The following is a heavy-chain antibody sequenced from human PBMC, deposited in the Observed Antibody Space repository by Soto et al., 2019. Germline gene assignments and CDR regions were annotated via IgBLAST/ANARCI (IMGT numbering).Heavy chain of an antibody. V-gene: IGHV3-66*01. CDR1: GFTVSSNY. J-gene: IGHJ4*02. D-gene: IGHD6-19*01. CDR3: ARDGVAVAGKGFDY. CDR2: IYSGGST. Sequence: GGSLRLSCAASGFTVSSNYMSWVRQAPGKGLEWVSVIYSGGSTYYADSVKGRFTISRDNSKNTLYLQMNSLRAEDTAVYYCARDGVAVAGKGFDYWGQGTLVTVSS.